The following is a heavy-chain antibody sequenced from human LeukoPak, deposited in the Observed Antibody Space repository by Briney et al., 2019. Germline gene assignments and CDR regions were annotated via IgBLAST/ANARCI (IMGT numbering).Heavy chain of an antibody. CDR2: IYYSGST. Sequence: PSETLSLTCTVSGGSISSYYWSWIRQPPGKGLEWIGYIYYSGSTNYNPSLKSRVTISVDTSKNQFSLKLSSVTAADTAVYYCARHVTIFGVVSRNYFDYWGQGTLVTVSS. CDR1: GGSISSYY. V-gene: IGHV4-59*08. J-gene: IGHJ4*02. D-gene: IGHD3-3*01. CDR3: ARHVTIFGVVSRNYFDY.